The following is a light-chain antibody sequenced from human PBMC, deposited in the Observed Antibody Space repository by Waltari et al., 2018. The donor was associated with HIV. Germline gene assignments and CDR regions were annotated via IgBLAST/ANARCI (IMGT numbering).Light chain of an antibody. CDR1: SSNIGSTY. V-gene: IGLV1-47*01. CDR3: AAWDDSLSGYV. Sequence: QSVLTQPPSASGTPGQRVTISCSGSSSNIGSTYVYWYQQLPGTAPKLLIYRNNQRPSGVPDRFSGSKSGTSASLAISGLRSEDEAEYYCAAWDDSLSGYVFGTGTKVTVL. J-gene: IGLJ1*01. CDR2: RNN.